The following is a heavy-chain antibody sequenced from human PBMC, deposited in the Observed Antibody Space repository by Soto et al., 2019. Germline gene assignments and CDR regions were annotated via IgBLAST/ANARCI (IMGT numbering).Heavy chain of an antibody. Sequence: GGSLRLSCAASGFTFSSYWMHWVRQAPGKGLVWVSRINSDGSSTSYADSVKGRFTISRDNAKNTLYLQMNSLRAEDTAVYYCARDLQYDFWSGFGYYYGMDVWGQGTTVTVSS. CDR3: ARDLQYDFWSGFGYYYGMDV. V-gene: IGHV3-74*01. CDR1: GFTFSSYW. CDR2: INSDGSST. D-gene: IGHD3-3*01. J-gene: IGHJ6*02.